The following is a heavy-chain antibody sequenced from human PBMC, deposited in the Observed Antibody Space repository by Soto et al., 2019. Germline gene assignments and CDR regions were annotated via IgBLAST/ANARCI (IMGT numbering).Heavy chain of an antibody. V-gene: IGHV3-74*01. Sequence: EVQLVESGGGLVQPGGSLRLSCVASGFTFSSYWMHWVRQDPGRGLVWVSRINPDGSGTSSADSVKGRFTISRDNAKNTLDLQMSSLRAEYTAVYYCSRGPIVGATFWGHGTLVTVSS. CDR3: SRGPIVGATF. CDR1: GFTFSSYW. CDR2: INPDGSGT. J-gene: IGHJ4*01. D-gene: IGHD1-26*01.